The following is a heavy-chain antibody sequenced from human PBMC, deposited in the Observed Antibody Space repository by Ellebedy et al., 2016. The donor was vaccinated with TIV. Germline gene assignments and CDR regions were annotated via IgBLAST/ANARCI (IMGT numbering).Heavy chain of an antibody. V-gene: IGHV3-74*01. CDR1: GFTVSNTY. CDR3: AGGYDSHGFDI. J-gene: IGHJ3*02. CDR2: INSDESST. D-gene: IGHD2-2*01. Sequence: GGSLRLSCAASGFTVSNTYMGWVRQAPGKGLVWVSRINSDESSTTYADSVKGRFTISRDNAKNTLYLQMNSLRVEDTAVYYCAGGYDSHGFDIWGQGTMVTVSS.